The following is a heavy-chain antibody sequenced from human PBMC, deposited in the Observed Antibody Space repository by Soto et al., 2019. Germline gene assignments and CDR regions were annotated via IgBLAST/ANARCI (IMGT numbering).Heavy chain of an antibody. V-gene: IGHV1-18*01. Sequence: QVHLVQSGAEVKKPGASVKVSCKGSGYTFTTYGITWVRQAPGQGLEWMGWISAHNGNTNYAQKLQGRVTVTRDPYTSTAYMELRSLRSDVTAVYYGARGRDVDYWGQGARVTVSS. CDR2: ISAHNGNT. CDR1: GYTFTTYG. CDR3: ARGRDVDY. J-gene: IGHJ4*02.